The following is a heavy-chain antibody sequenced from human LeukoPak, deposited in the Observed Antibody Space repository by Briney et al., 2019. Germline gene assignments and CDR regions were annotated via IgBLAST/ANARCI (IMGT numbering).Heavy chain of an antibody. J-gene: IGHJ3*02. V-gene: IGHV1-46*01. CDR1: GYTFTSYY. D-gene: IGHD3-22*01. Sequence: ASVKVSCKASGYTFTSYYMHWVRQAPGQGLEWMGIINPSGGSTSYAQKFQGRVTMTRDTSTSTVYMELSSLRSEDTAVYYCAREKRFDSSGYYYPPRAFDIWGQGTMVTVSS. CDR3: AREKRFDSSGYYYPPRAFDI. CDR2: INPSGGST.